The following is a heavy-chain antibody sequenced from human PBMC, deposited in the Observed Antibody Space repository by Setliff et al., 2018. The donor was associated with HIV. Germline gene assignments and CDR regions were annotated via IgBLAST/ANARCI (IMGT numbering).Heavy chain of an antibody. Sequence: PSETLSLTCTVSGGSFSTYYWSWIRQPAGEGLEYIGRVHSTGTTIYNPSLKSRVTMSVDTSKNQFSLKLSSVTAADTAMYYCARGEGIVGAWKTWLDPWGQGTLVTVSS. CDR3: ARGEGIVGAWKTWLDP. J-gene: IGHJ5*02. CDR2: VHSTGTT. D-gene: IGHD1-26*01. V-gene: IGHV4-4*07. CDR1: GGSFSTYY.